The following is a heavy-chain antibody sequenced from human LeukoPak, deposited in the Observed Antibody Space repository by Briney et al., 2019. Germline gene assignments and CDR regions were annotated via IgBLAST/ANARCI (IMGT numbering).Heavy chain of an antibody. J-gene: IGHJ4*02. CDR1: GFSFSSYY. D-gene: IGHD3-10*01. CDR3: ARGGVITPPDY. Sequence: GGSLRLSCAASGFSFSSYYMSWVRQAPGKGLEWVAVISYDGSNKYYADSVKGRFTISRDNSKNTLYLQMNSLRAEDTAVYYCARGGVITPPDYWGQGTLVTVSS. CDR2: ISYDGSNK. V-gene: IGHV3-30*03.